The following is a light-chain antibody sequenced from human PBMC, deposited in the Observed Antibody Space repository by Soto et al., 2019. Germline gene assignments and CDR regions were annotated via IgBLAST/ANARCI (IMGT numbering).Light chain of an antibody. CDR2: EVS. Sequence: QSALTQPPSVSGSPGQSVTISCTGTSSDVGSYNRVSWYQQPPGTAPKLMIYEVSNRPSGVPDRFSGSKSGNTASLTISGLQPEDEADYYCNSYTSSSTYVFGTGTKVTLL. CDR1: SSDVGSYNR. V-gene: IGLV2-18*02. J-gene: IGLJ1*01. CDR3: NSYTSSSTYV.